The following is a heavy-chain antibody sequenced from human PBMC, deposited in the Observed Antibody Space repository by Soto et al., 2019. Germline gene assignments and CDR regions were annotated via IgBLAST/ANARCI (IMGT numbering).Heavy chain of an antibody. J-gene: IGHJ4*02. CDR3: ATYSSSSGVFDY. CDR1: GYTFASYY. V-gene: IGHV1-46*01. Sequence: ASVKVSCKASGYTFASYYMHWVRQAPGQGLEWMGIINPSGGSTSYAQKFQGRVTMTRDTSTSTVYMELSSLRSEDTAVYYCATYSSSSGVFDYWGQGTLVTVSS. D-gene: IGHD6-6*01. CDR2: INPSGGST.